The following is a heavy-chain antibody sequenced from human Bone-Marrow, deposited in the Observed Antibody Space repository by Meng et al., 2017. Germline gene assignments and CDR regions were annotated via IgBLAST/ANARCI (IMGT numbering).Heavy chain of an antibody. Sequence: QGELQESGPGLVKPLKTLSPTWTVSGGSISSGNHSWSWNRQHPGKGLEYIGYIYYSGSTYYNPSLKSRVIISVDTSKNQFSLRLNSVTAADTAVYYCVSLYGDSSVWYLDLWGRGTLVTVSS. CDR2: IYYSGST. CDR1: GGSISSGNHS. CDR3: VSLYGDSSVWYLDL. V-gene: IGHV4-31*02. D-gene: IGHD4-17*01. J-gene: IGHJ2*01.